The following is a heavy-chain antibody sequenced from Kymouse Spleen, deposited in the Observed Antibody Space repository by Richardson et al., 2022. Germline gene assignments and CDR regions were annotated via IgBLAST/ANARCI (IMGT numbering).Heavy chain of an antibody. CDR1: GGSFSGYY. V-gene: IGHV4-34*01. J-gene: IGHJ5*02. CDR2: INHSGST. D-gene: IGHD1-26*01. CDR3: ARFSGSYEEDWFDP. Sequence: QVQLQQWGAGLLKPSETLSLTCAVYGGSFSGYYWSWIRQPPGKGLEWIGEINHSGSTNYNPSLKSRVTISVDTSKNQFSLKLSSVTAADTAVYYCARFSGSYEEDWFDPWGQGTLVTVSS.